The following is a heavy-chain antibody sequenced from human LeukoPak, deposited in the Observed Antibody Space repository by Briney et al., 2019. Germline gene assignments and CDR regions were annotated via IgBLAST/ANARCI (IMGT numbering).Heavy chain of an antibody. V-gene: IGHV1-18*01. CDR1: GYTFTSYG. CDR3: ARAGRFQGEWFDP. J-gene: IGHJ5*02. Sequence: ASVKVSCKASGYTFTSYGTSWVRQAPRQRLGRMGWISAYNGNTNYAQKLQGRVTMTTDTSTSTAYMELRSLRSDDTAVYYCARAGRFQGEWFDPWGQGTLVTVSS. D-gene: IGHD1-14*01. CDR2: ISAYNGNT.